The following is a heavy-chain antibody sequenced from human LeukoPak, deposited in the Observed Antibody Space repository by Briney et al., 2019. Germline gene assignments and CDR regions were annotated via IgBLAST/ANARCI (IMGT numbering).Heavy chain of an antibody. Sequence: AESLTLSCPAPPLTSTTNSTNWVRQPPGNWLEWASYISSSSSTIYYAESVKGRFTISRDNAKNSLYLQMNSLRAEDTAVYYCARVGYDFWSGYYTGLGAFDIWGQGTMVTVSS. CDR2: ISSSSSTI. J-gene: IGHJ3*02. D-gene: IGHD3-3*01. CDR1: PLTSTTNS. V-gene: IGHV3-48*01. CDR3: ARVGYDFWSGYYTGLGAFDI.